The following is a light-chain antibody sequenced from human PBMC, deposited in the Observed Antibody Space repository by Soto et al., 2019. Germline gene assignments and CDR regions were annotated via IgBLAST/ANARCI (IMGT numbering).Light chain of an antibody. CDR2: DVS. CDR3: SSYTSISTWV. Sequence: QSALTQPASVSGSPGQSITISCTGTSSDVGSYNYISWYQQHPGKAPKLMIYDVSHRPSGVSNRFSGSKSGNTASLTISGIQAEDEADYYCSSYTSISTWVFGGGTQLTVL. J-gene: IGLJ3*02. CDR1: SSDVGSYNY. V-gene: IGLV2-14*01.